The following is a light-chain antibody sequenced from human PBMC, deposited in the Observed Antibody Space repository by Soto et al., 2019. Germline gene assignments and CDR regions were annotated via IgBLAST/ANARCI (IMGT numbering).Light chain of an antibody. CDR3: QQDDSFPRT. V-gene: IGKV1D-12*01. J-gene: IGKJ4*01. CDR2: SAS. Sequence: DLQMTQPPSSVSASVGARIIITCRARQYINNWLAGYQQRPGEAPKLLIFSASRLHGDVPSRFSGRGSGTDFTLTINGLLPVYFATYYCQQDDSFPRTFGGDNKVEVK. CDR1: QYINNW.